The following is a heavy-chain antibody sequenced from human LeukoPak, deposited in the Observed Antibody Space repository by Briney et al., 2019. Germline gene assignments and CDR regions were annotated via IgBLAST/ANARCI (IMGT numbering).Heavy chain of an antibody. Sequence: SQTLSLTCAISGDSVSSNSAAWNWIRQSPSIGLEWLGRTYYRSKWYNDYAVSVKTRITINPDTSKNQFSLQLNSVTPEDTAVYYCASSGSLYGSWFDPWGQGTLVTVSS. CDR1: GDSVSSNSAA. CDR3: ASSGSLYGSWFDP. D-gene: IGHD3-10*01. J-gene: IGHJ5*02. V-gene: IGHV6-1*01. CDR2: TYYRSKWYN.